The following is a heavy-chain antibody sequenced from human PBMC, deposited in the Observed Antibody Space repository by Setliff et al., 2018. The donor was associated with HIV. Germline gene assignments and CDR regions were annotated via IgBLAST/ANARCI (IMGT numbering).Heavy chain of an antibody. CDR2: VYYTGST. J-gene: IGHJ6*03. CDR1: GGFIGTYY. D-gene: IGHD3-3*01. V-gene: IGHV4-59*13. Sequence: PSETLSLTCTVSGGFIGTYYWSWIRQSPGKGLEWIGSVYYTGSTNYNPSLESRVTMSVDTSENQFSLRLMSLTAADTAIYYCARGRVTLNGVAAGHHYMDVWGKGNTVTVSS. CDR3: ARGRVTLNGVAAGHHYMDV.